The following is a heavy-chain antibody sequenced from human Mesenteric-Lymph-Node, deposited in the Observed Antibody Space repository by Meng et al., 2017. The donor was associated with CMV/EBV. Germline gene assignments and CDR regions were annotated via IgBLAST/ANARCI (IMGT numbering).Heavy chain of an antibody. CDR1: GYSISSGYY. CDR3: ARRSGWRGYFFDY. Sequence: GSLRLSCTVSGYSISSGYYWGWIRQPPGKGLEWIGSGYHSGSTYYNPSLKSRVTISVDTSKNQFSLKLSSVTAADTAVYYCARRSGWRGYFFDYWGQGTLVTVSS. CDR2: GYHSGST. D-gene: IGHD2-15*01. J-gene: IGHJ4*02. V-gene: IGHV4-38-2*02.